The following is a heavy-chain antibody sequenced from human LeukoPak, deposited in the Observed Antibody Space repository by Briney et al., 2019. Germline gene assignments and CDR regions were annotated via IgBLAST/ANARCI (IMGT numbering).Heavy chain of an antibody. CDR1: GYNFPAYF. Sequence: ASVKVSCKAAGYNFPAYFIHWVRQAPGQGLEWMGRINPNGGDTKYAQKFQGRVTMAGDTSISTAHMELSSLISDDTAVYYCARVGFTTSWSNFDYWGQGTLVTVSS. CDR3: ARVGFTTSWSNFDY. CDR2: INPNGGDT. D-gene: IGHD2-2*01. J-gene: IGHJ4*02. V-gene: IGHV1-2*06.